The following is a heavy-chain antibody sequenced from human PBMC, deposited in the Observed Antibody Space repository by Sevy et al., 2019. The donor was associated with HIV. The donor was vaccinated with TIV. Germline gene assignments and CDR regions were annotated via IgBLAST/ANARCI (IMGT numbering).Heavy chain of an antibody. CDR1: GYTLSQIS. Sequence: ASVKVSCKVSGYTLSQISMHWVRQAPGKGLEWMGSFDPEDGETIYAQKFQARVTMTEDTSTDTAYMELSSLRSDDTAGYYCATTKDYYDSSGSPFDYWGQGTLVTVSS. D-gene: IGHD3-22*01. V-gene: IGHV1-24*01. CDR3: ATTKDYYDSSGSPFDY. J-gene: IGHJ4*02. CDR2: FDPEDGET.